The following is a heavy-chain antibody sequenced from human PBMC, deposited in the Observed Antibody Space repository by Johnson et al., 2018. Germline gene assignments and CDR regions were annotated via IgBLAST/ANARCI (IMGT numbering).Heavy chain of an antibody. V-gene: IGHV3-15*07. CDR3: STTITLGVVPKKTAFDI. J-gene: IGHJ3*02. CDR1: GFTLGTAW. D-gene: IGHD3-22*01. CDR2: IKSKADGGTT. Sequence: VQLVESGGGLVQPGGSLRLSCAASGFTLGTAWMNWVRQAPGKGLEWVGRIKSKADGGTTAYAAPVKGRFAISREDSKNTLYPQMDSLETEDTAVYYCSTTITLGVVPKKTAFDIWGQGTMVTVSS.